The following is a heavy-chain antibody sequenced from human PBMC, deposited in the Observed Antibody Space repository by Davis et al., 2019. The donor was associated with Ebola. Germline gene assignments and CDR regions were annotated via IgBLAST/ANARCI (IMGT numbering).Heavy chain of an antibody. CDR1: GYSFTSYW. Sequence: GASLKISCKGSGYSFTSYWIGWVRQMPGKGLEWMGIIHPGDSDTRYSPSFQGQVTIPADKSISTAYLQWSSLKASDTAMYYCARQIVVVVAASKTGRFDPWGQGTLVTVSS. CDR2: IHPGDSDT. CDR3: ARQIVVVVAASKTGRFDP. D-gene: IGHD2-15*01. J-gene: IGHJ5*02. V-gene: IGHV5-51*01.